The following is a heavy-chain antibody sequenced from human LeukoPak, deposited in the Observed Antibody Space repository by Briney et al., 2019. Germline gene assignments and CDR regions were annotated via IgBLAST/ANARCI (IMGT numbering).Heavy chain of an antibody. J-gene: IGHJ6*02. D-gene: IGHD2-2*01. V-gene: IGHV1-3*01. CDR2: INAGNGNA. CDR1: GYTFTSYA. CDR3: ARGREEYQLSYYYGMDV. Sequence: ASVKVSCRASGYTFTSYAMHWVRQAPGQRLEWMGWINAGNGNAKYSQKFQGRVTITRDTSASTAYMELSSLRSEDTAVYYCARGREEYQLSYYYGMDVWGQGTTVTVSS.